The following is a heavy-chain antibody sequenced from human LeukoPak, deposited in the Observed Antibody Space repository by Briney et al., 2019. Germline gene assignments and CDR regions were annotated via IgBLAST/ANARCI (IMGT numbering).Heavy chain of an antibody. CDR2: IDYSGST. CDR3: AREGGSAGSEVEMATSFDY. Sequence: SETLSLTCTVSGGSISRITYYWAWIRQPPGKGLEWIGRIDYSGSTYDNPPLKSRVTISVNKSKNQFSVKLSSVTAADTAVYYCAREGGSAGSEVEMATSFDYWGQGTLVTVSS. D-gene: IGHD5-24*01. V-gene: IGHV4-39*07. J-gene: IGHJ4*02. CDR1: GGSISRITYY.